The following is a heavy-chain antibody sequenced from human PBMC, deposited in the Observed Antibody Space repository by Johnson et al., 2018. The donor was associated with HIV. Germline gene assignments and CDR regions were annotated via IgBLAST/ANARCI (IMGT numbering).Heavy chain of an antibody. J-gene: IGHJ3*02. CDR1: GFTVSSNY. V-gene: IGHV3-66*02. Sequence: EQLVESGGGLVQPGGSLRLSCAASGFTVSSNYMSWVRQAPGKGLEWVSVIYSGGSTYYADSVKGRFTISSDNSKNTLYRQMNSLRAEDTAVYYCASPSGSSRLAFDIWGQGTMVTVSS. CDR2: IYSGGST. D-gene: IGHD1-26*01. CDR3: ASPSGSSRLAFDI.